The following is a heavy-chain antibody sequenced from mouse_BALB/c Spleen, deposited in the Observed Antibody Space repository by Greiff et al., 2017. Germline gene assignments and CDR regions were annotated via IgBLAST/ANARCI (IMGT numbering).Heavy chain of an antibody. CDR1: GYSFTSYY. J-gene: IGHJ4*01. CDR3: ARLGITTADYYAMDY. D-gene: IGHD1-2*01. Sequence: EVQLQQSGPELMKPGASVKISCKASGYSFTSYYMHWVKQSHGKSLEWIGYIDPFNGGTSYNQKFKGKATLTVDKSSSTAYMHLSSLTSEDSAVYYCARLGITTADYYAMDYWGQGTSVTVSS. CDR2: IDPFNGGT. V-gene: IGHV1-28*01.